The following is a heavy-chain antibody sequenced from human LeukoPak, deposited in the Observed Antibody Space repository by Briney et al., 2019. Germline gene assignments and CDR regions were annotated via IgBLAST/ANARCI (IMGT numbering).Heavy chain of an antibody. CDR3: ARRGYCSGGSCFSHAFDI. Sequence: GGXLKISCKGSGYSFTSYWIGWVRPMPGKGLEWMGIIYPGDSDTRYRPSFQGQVTISADKSTSTAYLQWSSLKASDTAMYYCARRGYCSGGSCFSHAFDIWGQGKMVTVSS. CDR2: IYPGDSDT. J-gene: IGHJ3*02. V-gene: IGHV5-51*01. CDR1: GYSFTSYW. D-gene: IGHD2-15*01.